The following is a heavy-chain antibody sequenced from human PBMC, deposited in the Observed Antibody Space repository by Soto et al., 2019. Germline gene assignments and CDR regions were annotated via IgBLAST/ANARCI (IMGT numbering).Heavy chain of an antibody. CDR2: IYPGDSDT. V-gene: IGHV5-51*01. D-gene: IGHD3-9*01. Sequence: EVQLVQSGAEVKKPGESLKISCKGSGYSFTSYWIGWVRQMPGKGLEWMGIIYPGDSDTRYSPSFQGEVTISADKSISTAYLQWSSLKASDTAMYYCARRPFSSYDILTGYDGFDPWGQGTLVTVSS. J-gene: IGHJ5*02. CDR1: GYSFTSYW. CDR3: ARRPFSSYDILTGYDGFDP.